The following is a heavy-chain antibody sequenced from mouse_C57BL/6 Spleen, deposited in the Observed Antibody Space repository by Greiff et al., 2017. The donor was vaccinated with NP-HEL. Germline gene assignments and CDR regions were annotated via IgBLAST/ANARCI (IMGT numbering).Heavy chain of an antibody. CDR3: ARGDFFGNAY. J-gene: IGHJ3*01. V-gene: IGHV1-82*01. Sequence: VQRVESGPELVKPGASVKISCKASGYAFSSSWMNWVKQRPGKGLEWIGRIYPGDGDTNYNGKFKGKATLTADKSSSTAYMQLSSLTSEDSAVYFCARGDFFGNAYWGQGTLVTVSA. CDR1: GYAFSSSW. D-gene: IGHD1-1*01. CDR2: IYPGDGDT.